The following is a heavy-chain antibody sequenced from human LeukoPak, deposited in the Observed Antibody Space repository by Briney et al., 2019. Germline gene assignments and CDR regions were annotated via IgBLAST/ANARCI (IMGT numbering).Heavy chain of an antibody. CDR1: GGSISSYY. CDR2: IYYSGST. CDR3: AGPSTLYAGFDY. V-gene: IGHV4-59*08. Sequence: PSETLSLTCTVSGGSISSYYWSWIRQPPGKGLEWIGYIYYSGSTNYNPSLKSRVTISVDTSKNQFSLKLSSVTAADTAVYYCAGPSTLYAGFDYWGQGTLVTVSS. J-gene: IGHJ4*02. D-gene: IGHD5/OR15-5a*01.